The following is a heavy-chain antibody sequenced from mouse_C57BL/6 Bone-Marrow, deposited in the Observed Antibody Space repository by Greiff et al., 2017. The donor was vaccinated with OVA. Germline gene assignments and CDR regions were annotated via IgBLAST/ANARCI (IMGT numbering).Heavy chain of an antibody. D-gene: IGHD1-1*01. V-gene: IGHV1-18*01. CDR1: GYTFTDYN. CDR2: INPNNGGT. CDR3: ARSRYYDYFDY. Sequence: VQLQQSGPELVKPGASVKIPCKASGYTFTDYNMDWVKQSHGKSLEWIGDINPNNGGTIYNQKFKGKATLTVDTSSSTAYMELRRLTSEDTAVYDCARSRYYDYFDYWGQGTTLTVSS. J-gene: IGHJ2*01.